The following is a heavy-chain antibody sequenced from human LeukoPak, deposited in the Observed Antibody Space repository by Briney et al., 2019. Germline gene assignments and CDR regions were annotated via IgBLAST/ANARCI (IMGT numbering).Heavy chain of an antibody. CDR2: IKHDESEK. CDR3: ATDRGWRTSGYYLYYFEY. D-gene: IGHD3-3*01. CDR1: GFIFTNYF. V-gene: IGHV3-7*01. J-gene: IGHJ4*02. Sequence: PGGSLRLSCAASGFIFTNYFMSWVRQAPGKGLEWVATIKHDESEKYYVDSVRGRITISRDNTMNSLYLQMSSLRAEDTAVYYCATDRGWRTSGYYLYYFEYWGQGTLVTYSS.